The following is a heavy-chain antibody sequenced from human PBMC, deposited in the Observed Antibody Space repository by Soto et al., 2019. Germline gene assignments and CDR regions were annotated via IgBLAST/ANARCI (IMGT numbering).Heavy chain of an antibody. J-gene: IGHJ3*02. CDR2: ISYDGSNK. CDR3: AKDLLQPPLDAFDI. Sequence: GGSLRLSCAASGFTFSSYGMHWVRQAPGKGLEWVAVISYDGSNKYYADSVKGRFTISRDNSKNTLYLQMNSLRAEDTAVYYCAKDLLQPPLDAFDIWGQGTMVTVSS. D-gene: IGHD1-1*01. V-gene: IGHV3-30*18. CDR1: GFTFSSYG.